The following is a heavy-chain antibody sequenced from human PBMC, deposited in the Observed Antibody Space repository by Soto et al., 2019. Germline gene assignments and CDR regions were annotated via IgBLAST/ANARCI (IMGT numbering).Heavy chain of an antibody. CDR2: IYNGETI. Sequence: SETLSLPCTVVGGSISSNYYCWSWIRQSPDRGLEWIGHIYNGETIYNNPSLASRITISVDTSKTQFSLDLNSVTAADTAVDYCARGPSGDKFDYWGKRTLDTVTS. J-gene: IGHJ4*02. CDR3: ARGPSGDKFDY. V-gene: IGHV4-30-4*08. D-gene: IGHD7-27*01. CDR1: GGSISSNYYC.